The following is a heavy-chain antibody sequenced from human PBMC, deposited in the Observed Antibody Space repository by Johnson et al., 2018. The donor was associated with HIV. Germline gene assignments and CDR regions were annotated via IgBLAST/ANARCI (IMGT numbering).Heavy chain of an antibody. V-gene: IGHV3-66*04. J-gene: IGHJ3*02. Sequence: VQLVESGGGLVQPGGSLRLSCAASGFTVSSNYMSWVRQAPGKGLEWVSVIYSGGSTYYADSVMGRFTISRDNSKNTLYLQMNSLRAEDTAVYYCVRRFYDSSAFDIWGQGTLVTVSS. CDR1: GFTVSSNY. D-gene: IGHD3-22*01. CDR2: IYSGGST. CDR3: VRRFYDSSAFDI.